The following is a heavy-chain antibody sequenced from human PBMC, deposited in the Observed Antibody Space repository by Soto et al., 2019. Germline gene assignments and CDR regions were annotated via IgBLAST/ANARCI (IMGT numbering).Heavy chain of an antibody. Sequence: SETLSLTCAVYAGSFSDNYWSWIRQPPGKGLEWIGYIYYSGSTNYNPSLKSRVTISVDTSKNQFSLKLSSVTAADTAVYYCARGPPAYCGGDCYFWWFDPWGQGTLVTVSS. D-gene: IGHD2-21*02. J-gene: IGHJ5*02. CDR3: ARGPPAYCGGDCYFWWFDP. V-gene: IGHV4-59*01. CDR1: AGSFSDNY. CDR2: IYYSGST.